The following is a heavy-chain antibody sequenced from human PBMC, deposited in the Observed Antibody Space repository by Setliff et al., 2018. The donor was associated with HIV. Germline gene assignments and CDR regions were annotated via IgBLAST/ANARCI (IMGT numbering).Heavy chain of an antibody. CDR1: GYTFTGYY. Sequence: ASVKVSCKASGYTFTGYYMHWARQAPGQGLEWMGWISVKNGNTNYAQKFQGRVTMTTDTSTSTAYMELRSLGSDDTAVYYCARIVALNGYPSDYWGQGTLVTVSS. CDR2: ISVKNGNT. J-gene: IGHJ4*02. CDR3: ARIVALNGYPSDY. D-gene: IGHD2-8*01. V-gene: IGHV1-18*04.